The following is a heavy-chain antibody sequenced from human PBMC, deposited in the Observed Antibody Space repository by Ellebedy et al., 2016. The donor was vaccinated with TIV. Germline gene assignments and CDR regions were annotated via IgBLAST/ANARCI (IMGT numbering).Heavy chain of an antibody. CDR1: GGSISSYY. Sequence: MPSETLSLTCTVSGGSISSYYWSWIRQPPGKGLEWIGYIYYSGSTNYNPSLKSRVTISVDTSKNQFSLKLSSVTAADTAVYYCASLMVRERDRGWYLDLWGRGTLVTVSS. CDR3: ASLMVRERDRGWYLDL. CDR2: IYYSGST. V-gene: IGHV4-59*01. D-gene: IGHD3-10*01. J-gene: IGHJ2*01.